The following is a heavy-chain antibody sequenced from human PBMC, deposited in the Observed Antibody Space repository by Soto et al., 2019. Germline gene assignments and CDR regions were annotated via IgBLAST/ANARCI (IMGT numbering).Heavy chain of an antibody. D-gene: IGHD3-10*01. J-gene: IGHJ4*01. V-gene: IGHV4-34*01. CDR1: GGSFSGYY. Sequence: QVQLQQWGAGLLKPSETLSLTCAVYGGSFSGYYWSWIRQPPGKGLEWIGEINHSGSTNYNPSLMSGVTISVDPATNQFSRKLSSGTAADTAVYYCARIYGSGLFDYWGHGTLVTVSS. CDR2: INHSGST. CDR3: ARIYGSGLFDY.